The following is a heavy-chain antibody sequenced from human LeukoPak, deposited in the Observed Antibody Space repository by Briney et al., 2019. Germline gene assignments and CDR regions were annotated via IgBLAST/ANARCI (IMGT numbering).Heavy chain of an antibody. D-gene: IGHD6-13*01. CDR2: INPNSGGT. CDR1: GYTFTGYY. J-gene: IGHJ3*01. V-gene: IGHV1-2*02. Sequence: ASVKVSCKASGYTFTGYYMHWVRQAPGQGLEWMGWINPNSGGTNYAQKFQGRVTMTRDTSISTAYMELSRLRSDDTAVYYCARGTIAAAGLCDYWGQGTMVTVSS. CDR3: ARGTIAAAGLCDY.